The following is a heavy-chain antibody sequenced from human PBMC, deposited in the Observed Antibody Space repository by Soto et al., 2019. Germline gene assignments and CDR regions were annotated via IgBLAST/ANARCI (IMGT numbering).Heavy chain of an antibody. V-gene: IGHV3-9*01. CDR3: ARDRGYSCFDY. D-gene: IGHD5-18*01. Sequence: EVQLVESGGGLVQPGRSLRLSCAASGFMFDKYAMHWVRQAPGKGLEWVSGISWNSGRIHYADSVKGRFTISRDNAKNSLYLQLNSLRTEDTAVYFCARDRGYSCFDYWGLGTLVTVSS. J-gene: IGHJ4*02. CDR2: ISWNSGRI. CDR1: GFMFDKYA.